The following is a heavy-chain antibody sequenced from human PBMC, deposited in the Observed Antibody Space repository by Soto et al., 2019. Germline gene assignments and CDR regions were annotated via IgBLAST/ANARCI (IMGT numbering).Heavy chain of an antibody. CDR2: IYWNEDR. D-gene: IGHD2-15*01. Sequence: SGPTLVNPTQTLTLTCSFSGFSLTSSGEGVGWVRQPPGKTLEWLALIYWNEDRAYSPSLSSRLTISKDSSKKQVVLTMTNMDPGDTGSYCCAHRGWVAPTDYFSYALDVWGPGTTVTVSS. J-gene: IGHJ6*02. CDR3: AHRGWVAPTDYFSYALDV. V-gene: IGHV2-5*01. CDR1: GFSLTSSGEG.